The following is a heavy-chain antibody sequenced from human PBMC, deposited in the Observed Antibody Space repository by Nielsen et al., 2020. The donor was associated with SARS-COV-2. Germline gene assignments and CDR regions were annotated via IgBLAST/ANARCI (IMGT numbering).Heavy chain of an antibody. J-gene: IGHJ6*02. Sequence: GGSLRLSCAASGFTFSSYDMSWVRQAPGKGLEWVSVIYSGNNSTYYADSVKGRFTISRDNSENTLYLQMNSLRAEDTAVYYCAKVDDYYGMDVWGQGTTVTVSS. CDR1: GFTFSSYD. V-gene: IGHV3-23*03. CDR3: AKVDDYYGMDV. CDR2: IYSGNNST. D-gene: IGHD3-9*01.